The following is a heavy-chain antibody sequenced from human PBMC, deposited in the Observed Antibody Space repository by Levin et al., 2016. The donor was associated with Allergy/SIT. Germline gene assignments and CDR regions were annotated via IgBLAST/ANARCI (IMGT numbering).Heavy chain of an antibody. Sequence: GSLRLSCAVYDGSFNDHHWSWIRQPPGKGLEWIGEINDTGSTKYNPSLSSRVAISIDTSKKQFSLQLSSVTAADTADYYCTRNMASPSLRAFDVWGQGAMVTVSS. CDR2: INDTGST. CDR1: DGSFNDHH. D-gene: IGHD2/OR15-2a*01. CDR3: TRNMASPSLRAFDV. V-gene: IGHV4-34*01. J-gene: IGHJ3*01.